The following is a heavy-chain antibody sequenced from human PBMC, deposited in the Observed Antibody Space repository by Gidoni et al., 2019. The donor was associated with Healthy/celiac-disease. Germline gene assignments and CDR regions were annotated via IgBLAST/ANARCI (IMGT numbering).Heavy chain of an antibody. D-gene: IGHD3-10*01. CDR1: GFTFSSYW. CDR3: ARDRSGSYLSYYYGMDV. CDR2: IKQDGSEK. J-gene: IGHJ6*02. Sequence: EVQLVESGGGLVQPGGSLRLSCAASGFTFSSYWMSWVRQAPGKGLEWVANIKQDGSEKYYVDSVKGRFTISRDNAKNSLYLQMNSLRAEDTAVYYCARDRSGSYLSYYYGMDVWGQGTTVTVSS. V-gene: IGHV3-7*03.